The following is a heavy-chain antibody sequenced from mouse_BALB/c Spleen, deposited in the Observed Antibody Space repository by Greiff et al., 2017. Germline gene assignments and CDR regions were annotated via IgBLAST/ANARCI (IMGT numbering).Heavy chain of an antibody. CDR2: FNPSNGGT. Sequence: VQLQQPGAELVKPGASVKLSCKASGYTFTSYYMYWVKQRPGQGLEWIGGFNPSNGGTNSNEKFKSKATLTVDKSSSTAYMQLSSLTSEDSAVYYCTRDYGSSYAFYYFDYWGQGTTLTVSS. CDR3: TRDYGSSYAFYYFDY. CDR1: GYTFTSYY. D-gene: IGHD1-1*01. J-gene: IGHJ2*01. V-gene: IGHV1S81*02.